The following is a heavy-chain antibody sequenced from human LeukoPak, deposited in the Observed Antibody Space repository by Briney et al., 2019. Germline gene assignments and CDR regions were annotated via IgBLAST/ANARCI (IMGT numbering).Heavy chain of an antibody. D-gene: IGHD3-9*01. Sequence: GGSLRLSCAASGFTFSSYGLHWVRQAPGKGLEWVAVICYDGSDKNYADSVKGRFTISRDDSRHTLYLQMNSLRAEDSAVYYCARGWYYDILAGPQGADLWGQGTLVIVSS. J-gene: IGHJ5*02. V-gene: IGHV3-33*01. CDR1: GFTFSSYG. CDR3: ARGWYYDILAGPQGADL. CDR2: ICYDGSDK.